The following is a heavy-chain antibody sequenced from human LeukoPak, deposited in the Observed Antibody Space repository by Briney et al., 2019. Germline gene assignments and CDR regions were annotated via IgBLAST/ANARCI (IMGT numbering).Heavy chain of an antibody. CDR3: TRPSTSDI. CDR2: INSDGSST. Sequence: PGGSLRLSCAASGFTFSSYWMHWVRQAPGKGLMWVSRINSDGSSTSYADSVKGRFTISRDNAKNTLYLQMNSLRAEDTAVYYCTRPSTSDIWGQGTVVTVSS. J-gene: IGHJ3*02. V-gene: IGHV3-74*01. CDR1: GFTFSSYW.